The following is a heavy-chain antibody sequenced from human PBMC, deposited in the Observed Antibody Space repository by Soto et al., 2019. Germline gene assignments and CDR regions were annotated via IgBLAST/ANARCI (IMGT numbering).Heavy chain of an antibody. CDR3: AREGEMAAFAFDV. CDR2: INAGNGTT. V-gene: IGHV1-3*01. J-gene: IGHJ3*01. CDR1: GYTGTRCD. Sequence: QVQLEQSGAEGKEPGASVKVSCKASGYTGTRCDMHWVRQAPGRRLERMGWINAGNGTTKYSQKLQDVVTIIMYTSASTAYMEPIRLTLEDTAVEDCAREGEMAAFAFDVWGRGTVVTVSS. D-gene: IGHD3-10*01.